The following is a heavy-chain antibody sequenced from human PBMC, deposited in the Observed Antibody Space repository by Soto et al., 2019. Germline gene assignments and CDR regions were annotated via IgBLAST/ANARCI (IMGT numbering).Heavy chain of an antibody. Sequence: PGGSLRLSCAASGFTFSNYWMNWVRQAPGKGLEWVANINEDGSEKYYVDSAKGRFTISRNNAKNSLYLQMSSLRAEDTAVYYYARDLFDYWGQRTLVTVSS. V-gene: IGHV3-7*01. CDR1: GFTFSNYW. CDR2: INEDGSEK. CDR3: ARDLFDY. J-gene: IGHJ4*02.